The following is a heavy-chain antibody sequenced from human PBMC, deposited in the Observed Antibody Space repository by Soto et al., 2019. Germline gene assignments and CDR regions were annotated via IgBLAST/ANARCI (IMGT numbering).Heavy chain of an antibody. J-gene: IGHJ5*02. CDR1: GFTFSSYA. V-gene: IGHV3-30-3*01. CDR3: AREGLVAVAGTSGPRENNWFDP. D-gene: IGHD6-19*01. Sequence: GGSLRLSCAASGFTFSSYAMHWVRQAPGKGLEWVAVISYDGSNKYYADSVKGRFTISRDNSKNTLYLQMNSLRAEDTAVYYCAREGLVAVAGTSGPRENNWFDPWGQGTLVTVSS. CDR2: ISYDGSNK.